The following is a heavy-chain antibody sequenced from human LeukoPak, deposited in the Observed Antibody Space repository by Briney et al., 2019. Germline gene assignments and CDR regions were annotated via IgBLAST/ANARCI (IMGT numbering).Heavy chain of an antibody. V-gene: IGHV1-18*01. D-gene: IGHD3-9*01. CDR1: GYTFTSYG. Sequence: ASVKVSCKASGYTFTSYGISWVRQAPGQGLEWMGWISAYNGNTNYAQKLQGRVTMTTDTSTSTAYIELRSLRSDDTAVYYCARFYSYYDILTGYLIPEFDYWGQGTLVTVSS. CDR3: ARFYSYYDILTGYLIPEFDY. CDR2: ISAYNGNT. J-gene: IGHJ4*02.